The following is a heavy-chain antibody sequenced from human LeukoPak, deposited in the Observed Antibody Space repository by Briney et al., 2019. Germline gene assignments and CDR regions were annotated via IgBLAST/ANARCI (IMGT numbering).Heavy chain of an antibody. CDR1: GGSFSSYY. J-gene: IGHJ4*02. CDR3: ARTRPPAGDFDY. CDR2: INHSGST. D-gene: IGHD2-2*01. V-gene: IGHV4-34*01. Sequence: SETLSLTCAVYGGSFSSYYWGWIRQPPGKGLEWIGEINHSGSTNYNPSLKSRVTISVDTSKNQFSLKLSSVTAADTAVYYCARTRPPAGDFDYWGQGTLVTVSS.